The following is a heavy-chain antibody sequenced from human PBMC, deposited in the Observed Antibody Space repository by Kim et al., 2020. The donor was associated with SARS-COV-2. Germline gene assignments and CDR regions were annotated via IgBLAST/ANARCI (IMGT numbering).Heavy chain of an antibody. V-gene: IGHV1-46*01. CDR1: GYTFTSYY. Sequence: ASVKVSCKASGYTFTSYYMHWVRQAPGQGLEWMGIINPSGGSTSYAQKFQGRVTMTRDTSTSTVYMELSSLRSEDTAVYYCARGRVGGRPSIAAAATFDYWGQGTLVTVSS. J-gene: IGHJ4*02. CDR2: INPSGGST. CDR3: ARGRVGGRPSIAAAATFDY. D-gene: IGHD6-13*01.